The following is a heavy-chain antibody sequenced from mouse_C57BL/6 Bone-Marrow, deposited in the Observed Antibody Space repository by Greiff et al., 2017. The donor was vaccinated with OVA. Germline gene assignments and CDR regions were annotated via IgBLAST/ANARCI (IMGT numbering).Heavy chain of an antibody. Sequence: QVQLQQPGAELVRPGSSVKLSCKASGYTFTSYWMHWVKQRPIQGLEWIGNIDPSDSETHYNQKFKDKATLTVDKSSSTAYMQLSSLTSEDSAVYYCARWDGDDGSFYAMDYWGQGTSVTVSS. V-gene: IGHV1-52*01. CDR2: IDPSDSET. CDR3: ARWDGDDGSFYAMDY. J-gene: IGHJ4*01. D-gene: IGHD2-3*01. CDR1: GYTFTSYW.